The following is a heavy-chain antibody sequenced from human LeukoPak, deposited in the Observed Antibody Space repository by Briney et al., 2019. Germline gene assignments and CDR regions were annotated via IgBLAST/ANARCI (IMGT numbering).Heavy chain of an antibody. CDR2: INHSGST. CDR3: ARRIGDPPAGMDV. J-gene: IGHJ6*02. D-gene: IGHD4-17*01. CDR1: GGSFSGYY. V-gene: IGHV4-34*01. Sequence: SETLSLTCAVYGGSFSGYYWSWIRQPPGKGLDWNGEINHSGSTNYNPSLKSLVPISVDTSQNQFSLKLSSVTAADTAVYYCARRIGDPPAGMDVWGQGTTVTVSS.